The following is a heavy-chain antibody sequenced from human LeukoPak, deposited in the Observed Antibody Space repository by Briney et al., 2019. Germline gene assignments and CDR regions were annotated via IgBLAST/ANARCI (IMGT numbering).Heavy chain of an antibody. CDR3: ARGMDGSGSYYSRSDFDY. Sequence: GGSLRLSCEAYGFTFSDYWMTWVRQAPGQGLEWVANIKEDGSEKYYVDSVKGRFTISRDSSKNSLYLQMNSLRAEDTAVYYCARGMDGSGSYYSRSDFDYWGQGTLVTVSS. D-gene: IGHD3-10*01. CDR2: IKEDGSEK. J-gene: IGHJ4*02. CDR1: GFTFSDYW. V-gene: IGHV3-7*01.